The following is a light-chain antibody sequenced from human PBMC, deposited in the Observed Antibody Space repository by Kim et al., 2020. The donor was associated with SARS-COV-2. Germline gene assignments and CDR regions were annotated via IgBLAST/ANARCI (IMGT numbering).Light chain of an antibody. V-gene: IGLV3-21*04. Sequence: GKTARMTCGGNNSGSKSVHWYQQKPGQAPVLVIYYDSDRPSGIPERFSGSNSGNTATLTISRVEAGDEADYYCQVWDSSSDHPSWVFGGGTQLTVL. CDR2: YDS. CDR1: NSGSKS. J-gene: IGLJ3*02. CDR3: QVWDSSSDHPSWV.